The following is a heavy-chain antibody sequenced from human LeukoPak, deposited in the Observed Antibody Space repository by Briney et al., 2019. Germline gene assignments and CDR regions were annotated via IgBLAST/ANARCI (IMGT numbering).Heavy chain of an antibody. D-gene: IGHD6-19*01. CDR3: AKTVAGTLNWFDP. J-gene: IGHJ5*02. CDR1: GFTFSSYA. CDR2: ISSSGVSA. V-gene: IGHV3-23*01. Sequence: PGGSLRLSCVASGFTFSSYAMSWVRQAPGKGLEWVSSISSSGVSAYYADSVKGRFTISRNNSKNTLYLQMSSLRAEDTAVYYCAKTVAGTLNWFDPWGQGTLVTVSS.